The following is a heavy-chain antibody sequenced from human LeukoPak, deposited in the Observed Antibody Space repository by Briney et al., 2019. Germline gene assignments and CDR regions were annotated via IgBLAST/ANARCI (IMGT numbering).Heavy chain of an antibody. CDR2: ISSSSSTI. Sequence: PGGSLRLSCAASGFTFSSYSMNWVRQAPGKGLEWVSYISSSSSTIYYADSVKGRFTISRDNSKNTLYLQMNSLRAEDTAVYYCAKDRYMSVVVTKGFYFQHWGQGTLVTVSS. CDR1: GFTFSSYS. CDR3: AKDRYMSVVVTKGFYFQH. D-gene: IGHD2-21*02. J-gene: IGHJ1*01. V-gene: IGHV3-48*01.